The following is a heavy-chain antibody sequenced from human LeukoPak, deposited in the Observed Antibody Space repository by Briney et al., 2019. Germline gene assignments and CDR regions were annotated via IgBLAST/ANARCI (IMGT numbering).Heavy chain of an antibody. CDR3: ASEDAYCGGDCYPY. CDR1: GGSFSGYY. V-gene: IGHV4-34*01. CDR2: INHSGST. J-gene: IGHJ4*02. D-gene: IGHD2-21*02. Sequence: SETLSLTCTVYGGSFSGYYWSWIRQPPGKGLEWIGEINHSGSTNYNPSLKSRVTISVDTSKNQFSLKLSSVTAADTAVYYCASEDAYCGGDCYPYWGQGTLVTVSS.